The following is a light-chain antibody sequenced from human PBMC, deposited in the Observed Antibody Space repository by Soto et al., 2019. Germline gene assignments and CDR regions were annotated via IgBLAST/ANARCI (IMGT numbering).Light chain of an antibody. CDR2: EVN. J-gene: IGLJ1*01. CDR1: SSDVGGYNY. Sequence: QSALTQPPSASGSPGQSVTISCTGTSSDVGGYNYVSWYQQHPGKAPKLMIYEVNKRPSGVPDRFSGSKSGNTASLTVSGLQAEDEADYYCNSYAGSPHVFGTGTKLTVL. CDR3: NSYAGSPHV. V-gene: IGLV2-8*01.